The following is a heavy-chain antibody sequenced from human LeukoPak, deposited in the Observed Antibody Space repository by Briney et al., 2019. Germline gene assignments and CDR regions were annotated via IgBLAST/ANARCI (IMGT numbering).Heavy chain of an antibody. J-gene: IGHJ4*02. D-gene: IGHD1-26*01. Sequence: PGGSLRLSCAASGFTFTNSCMAWVRQAPGKGLEWVANIKQDGSTKHYADSLKGRFTISRDNPKNSLYLQMNNLRADDTAVYYCTRDTDGSLDYWGQGILVNVAS. CDR3: TRDTDGSLDY. CDR2: IKQDGSTK. CDR1: GFTFTNSC. V-gene: IGHV3-7*01.